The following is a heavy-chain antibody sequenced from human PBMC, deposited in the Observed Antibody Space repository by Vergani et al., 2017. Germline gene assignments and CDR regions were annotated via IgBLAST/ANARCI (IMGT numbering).Heavy chain of an antibody. CDR2: ISYDGSNK. V-gene: IGHV3-30*04. D-gene: IGHD5-12*01. J-gene: IGHJ4*02. CDR3: ARARGGYSGYEIDY. CDR1: GFTFSSYA. Sequence: QVQLVESGGGVVQPGRSLRLSCAASGFTFSSYAMHCVRQAPGKGLEWLAVISYDGSNKYYADSVKGRFTISRDNSKNTLYLQMNSLRAEDTAVYYCARARGGYSGYEIDYWGQGTLVTVSS.